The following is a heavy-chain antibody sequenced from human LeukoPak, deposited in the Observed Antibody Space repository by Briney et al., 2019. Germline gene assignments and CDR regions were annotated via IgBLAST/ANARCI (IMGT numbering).Heavy chain of an antibody. J-gene: IGHJ3*01. CDR2: INAGNGNT. CDR3: ARDAVVGTGIAFDV. CDR1: GYTFTSYA. Sequence: ASVTVSCKASGYTFTSYAMHWVRQAPGQRLEWMGWINAGNGNTKYSQKFQGRVTITRDTSASTAYMELSSLRSEDTAVYYCARDAVVGTGIAFDVWGQGTMVTVSS. V-gene: IGHV1-3*01. D-gene: IGHD4-23*01.